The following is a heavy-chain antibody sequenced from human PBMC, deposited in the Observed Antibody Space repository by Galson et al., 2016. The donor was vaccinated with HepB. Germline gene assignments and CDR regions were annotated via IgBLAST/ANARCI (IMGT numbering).Heavy chain of an antibody. CDR1: GGTFSNYR. Sequence: SVKVSCKASGGTFSNYRIDWVRQAPGQGLEWMGGIIPISGTPNYAQKFQVRVTITADESTSTAYMEVSSLRSEDTAVYYCARGGPSNQALLFPWPLRTWGQGTLVTVSS. V-gene: IGHV1-69*13. D-gene: IGHD2-21*02. CDR3: ARGGPSNQALLFPWPLRT. CDR2: IIPISGTP. J-gene: IGHJ4*02.